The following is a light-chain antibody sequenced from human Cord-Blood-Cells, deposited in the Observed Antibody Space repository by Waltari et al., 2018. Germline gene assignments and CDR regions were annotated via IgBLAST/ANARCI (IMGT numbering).Light chain of an antibody. V-gene: IGKV3-15*01. CDR2: GAS. J-gene: IGKJ2*01. Sequence: EIVMTQSPATLSVSPGERATLSYRASQSVSSNLAWYQQKPGQAPRLLIYGASTRATGIPARFSCSGSGTEFTLTIRSLQSEDFAVYYCQQYNNWPYTFGQGTKLEIK. CDR3: QQYNNWPYT. CDR1: QSVSSN.